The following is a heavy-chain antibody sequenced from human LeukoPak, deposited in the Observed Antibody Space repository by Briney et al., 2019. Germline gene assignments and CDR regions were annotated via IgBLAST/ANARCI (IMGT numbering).Heavy chain of an antibody. CDR3: AKDPDIYYGMDV. CDR2: ISDDGGYT. Sequence: GGSLRLSCAASGITFSSYAMSWVRQAPGKGLEWVSTISDDGGYTYYADSVKGRFTISRDNSKNTLYLQINSLRAEDTAVYYCAKDPDIYYGMDVWGQGTTVTVSS. J-gene: IGHJ6*02. CDR1: GITFSSYA. D-gene: IGHD5-12*01. V-gene: IGHV3-23*01.